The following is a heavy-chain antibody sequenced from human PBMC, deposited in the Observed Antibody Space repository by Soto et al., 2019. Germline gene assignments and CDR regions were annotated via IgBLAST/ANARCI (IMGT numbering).Heavy chain of an antibody. V-gene: IGHV1-69*02. D-gene: IGHD2-2*01. CDR1: GGTFSSYT. J-gene: IGHJ6*03. Sequence: QVQLVQSGAEVKKPGSSVKVSCKASGGTFSSYTISWVRQAPGQGLEWMGRIIPILGIANYAQKFQGRVTITADKSTSTAYMELSSLRSEDTAVYYCARRGYCSSTSCYAGGVHMYVWGKGTTVTVSS. CDR3: ARRGYCSSTSCYAGGVHMYV. CDR2: IIPILGIA.